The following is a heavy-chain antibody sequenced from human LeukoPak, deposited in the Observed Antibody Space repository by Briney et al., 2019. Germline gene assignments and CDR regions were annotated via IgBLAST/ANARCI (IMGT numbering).Heavy chain of an antibody. D-gene: IGHD4-23*01. Sequence: SETLSLTCTVSGVSISSHYWSWIRQPPGKGLEWIGYIYYRGSTNCNPSLKNRVTLSVDTSKNQFSLKLSSVTAADTAVYYCARYYGGLDYWGQGTLVTVSS. CDR1: GVSISSHY. CDR3: ARYYGGLDY. J-gene: IGHJ4*02. V-gene: IGHV4-59*11. CDR2: IYYRGST.